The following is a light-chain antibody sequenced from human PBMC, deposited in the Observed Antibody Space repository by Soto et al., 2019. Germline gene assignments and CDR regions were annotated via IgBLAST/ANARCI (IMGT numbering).Light chain of an antibody. V-gene: IGLV2-23*01. Sequence: QSVLAQPASVSGSPGQSITISCTGTSSDVGAYNSVSWYQQHPHRAPQVIIYKGTQRPSGVSNRFSGSTSGNAASLTISALQTDDDADYLCCSFATVSIYVCGTETKVTV. J-gene: IGLJ1*01. CDR3: CSFATVSIYV. CDR1: SSDVGAYNS. CDR2: KGT.